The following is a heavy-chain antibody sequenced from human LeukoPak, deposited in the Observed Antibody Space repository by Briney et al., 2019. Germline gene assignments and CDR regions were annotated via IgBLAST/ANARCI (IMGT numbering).Heavy chain of an antibody. CDR3: ARVQVPAAILNWFDP. D-gene: IGHD2-2*02. J-gene: IGHJ5*02. V-gene: IGHV3-30-3*01. CDR1: GFTFSSYA. Sequence: PGRSLRLSCAASGFTFSSYAMHWVRQAPGKGLEWVAVISYDGSNKYYADSVKGRFTISRDNSKNTLYLQMNSLGAEDTAVYYCARVQVPAAILNWFDPWGQGTLVTVSS. CDR2: ISYDGSNK.